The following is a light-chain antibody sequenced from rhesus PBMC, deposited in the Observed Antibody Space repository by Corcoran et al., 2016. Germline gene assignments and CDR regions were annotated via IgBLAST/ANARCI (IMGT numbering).Light chain of an antibody. V-gene: IGKV2-104*02. Sequence: EIVMTQTPLSLPVTPGEPASVSCRSSQSLLDSEDGNTYLDWYLTKPGQSPELLIYEVSIRAPGVPDRGSGRGADTDFTRKISRVEAEDVGVYYCMQSLEFPLTFGGGTKVEIK. CDR2: EVS. CDR3: MQSLEFPLT. CDR1: QSLLDSEDGNTY. J-gene: IGKJ4*01.